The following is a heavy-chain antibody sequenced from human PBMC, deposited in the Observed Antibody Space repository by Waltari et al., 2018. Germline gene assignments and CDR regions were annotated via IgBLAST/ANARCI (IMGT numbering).Heavy chain of an antibody. CDR2: INHSGST. Sequence: QVQLQQWGAGLLKPSETLSLTRAAYGGSFSGYYWSWIRQPPGKGLEWIGEINHSGSTNYNPSLKSRVTISVDTSKNQFSLKLSSVTAADTAVYYCARGRHYYGSGSYSEWWNYWGQGTLVTVSS. V-gene: IGHV4-34*01. J-gene: IGHJ4*02. D-gene: IGHD3-10*01. CDR3: ARGRHYYGSGSYSEWWNY. CDR1: GGSFSGYY.